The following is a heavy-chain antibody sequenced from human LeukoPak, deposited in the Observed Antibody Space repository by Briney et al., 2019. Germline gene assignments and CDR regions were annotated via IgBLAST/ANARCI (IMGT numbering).Heavy chain of an antibody. D-gene: IGHD6-13*01. CDR3: ARDGAYSASNF. J-gene: IGHJ3*01. CDR1: GFTFNTYT. Sequence: GGSLRLSCAASGFTFNTYTMNWVRQAPGKGLEWVSYISGSSGIIDYADSVRGRFTISRDNAKNSLYLQMNSLRVEDTAVYYCARDGAYSASNFWGQGTMVAVSS. V-gene: IGHV3-48*01. CDR2: ISGSSGII.